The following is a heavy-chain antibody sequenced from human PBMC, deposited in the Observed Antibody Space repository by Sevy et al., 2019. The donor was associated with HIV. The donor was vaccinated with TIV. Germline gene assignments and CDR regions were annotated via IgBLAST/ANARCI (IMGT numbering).Heavy chain of an antibody. V-gene: IGHV3-21*01. Sequence: GGSLRLSCAASGFTFSVYSMTWVRQAPGKGLEWVSSISSSFYINYADSVKGRFPISRANSMNTLYLQMNSMRAEDTAVYDCAKDQVVVVAAHDPSYGMDVWGQGTTVTVSS. CDR2: ISSSFYI. CDR3: AKDQVVVVAAHDPSYGMDV. D-gene: IGHD2-15*01. CDR1: GFTFSVYS. J-gene: IGHJ6*02.